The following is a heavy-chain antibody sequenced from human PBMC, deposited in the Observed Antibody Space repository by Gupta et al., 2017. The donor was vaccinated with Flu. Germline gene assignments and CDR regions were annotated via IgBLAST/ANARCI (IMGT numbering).Heavy chain of an antibody. D-gene: IGHD3-22*01. CDR3: AKDWSPMRVVVISYFDY. V-gene: IGHV3-23*01. J-gene: IGHJ4*02. CDR1: GFTFSSYA. Sequence: EVQLLESGGGLVQPGGSLRLSCAASGFTFSSYAMSWVRQAPGKGLEWVSAISGSGGSTYYADSVKGRFTISRDNSKNTLYLQMNSLRAEDTAVYYCAKDWSPMRVVVISYFDYWGQGTLVTVSS. CDR2: ISGSGGST.